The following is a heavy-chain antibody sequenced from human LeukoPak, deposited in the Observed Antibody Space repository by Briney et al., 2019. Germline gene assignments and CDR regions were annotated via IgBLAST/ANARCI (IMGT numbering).Heavy chain of an antibody. Sequence: SVKVSCKASGGTFSSYAISWVRQAPGQGLEWMGGIIPIFGTANYAQKFQGRVTITTDESTSTAYMELSSLRSEDTAVYYCARDSSLRAKGELLPPFDYWGQGTLVTVSS. CDR2: IIPIFGTA. CDR1: GGTFSSYA. V-gene: IGHV1-69*05. D-gene: IGHD1-26*01. J-gene: IGHJ4*02. CDR3: ARDSSLRAKGELLPPFDY.